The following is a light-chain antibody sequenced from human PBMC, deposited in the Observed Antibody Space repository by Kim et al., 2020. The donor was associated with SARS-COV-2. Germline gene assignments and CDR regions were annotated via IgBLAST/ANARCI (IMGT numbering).Light chain of an antibody. Sequence: DIQMTQSPSSLSASVGDRVTITCRSSQNILNYLNWYQQTPGKAPKLLIYAASTLKSGVPSRFSGSGSRTDFTLTISSLQPEDFVVYYCQQSYHTPRTFGQGTKLEIK. CDR1: QNILNY. V-gene: IGKV1-39*01. CDR2: AAS. J-gene: IGKJ2*01. CDR3: QQSYHTPRT.